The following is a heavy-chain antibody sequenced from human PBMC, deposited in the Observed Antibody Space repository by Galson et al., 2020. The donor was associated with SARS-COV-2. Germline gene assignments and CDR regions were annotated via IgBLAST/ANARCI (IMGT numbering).Heavy chain of an antibody. J-gene: IGHJ5*02. CDR1: VGSIIDYY. Sequence: ETSSLTCTVAVGSIIDYYWRWIRQPPGKGLDWIWYIYSSLATTYNPPLRSRVTISVDTSKSQISLNLFSVTAADAAVYFCARHRPCSGPACTWFDPWGQGILVTVS. CDR3: ARHRPCSGPACTWFDP. D-gene: IGHD2-15*01. CDR2: IYSSLAT. V-gene: IGHV4-59*08.